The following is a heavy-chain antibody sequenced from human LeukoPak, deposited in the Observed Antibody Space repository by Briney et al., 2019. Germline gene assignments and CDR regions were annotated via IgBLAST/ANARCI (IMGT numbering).Heavy chain of an antibody. Sequence: PGGSLRLSCAGSGFTSSSYWMSWVHQAPGKGLEWVANINQDGSEKYYVDSVKGRFTLSRDNAKNSLYLQMNSLRAEDTAVYYCARVTSGLDYWGQGTLVTVSS. V-gene: IGHV3-7*01. CDR1: GFTSSSYW. CDR3: ARVTSGLDY. J-gene: IGHJ4*02. CDR2: INQDGSEK.